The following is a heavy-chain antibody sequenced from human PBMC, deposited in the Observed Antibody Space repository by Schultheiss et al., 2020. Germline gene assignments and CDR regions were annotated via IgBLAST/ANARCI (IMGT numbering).Heavy chain of an antibody. V-gene: IGHV3-23*01. D-gene: IGHD1-26*01. J-gene: IGHJ6*04. CDR2: ISGSGGST. CDR1: GFTFSSYA. CDR3: AKDFMSGSYPYYYYGMDV. Sequence: GGSLRLSCAASGFTFSSYAMSWVRQAPGKGLEWVSAISGSGGSTYYADSVKGRFTISRDNAKNSLNLQMNSLRAEDTAVYYCAKDFMSGSYPYYYYGMDVWGKGTTVTVSS.